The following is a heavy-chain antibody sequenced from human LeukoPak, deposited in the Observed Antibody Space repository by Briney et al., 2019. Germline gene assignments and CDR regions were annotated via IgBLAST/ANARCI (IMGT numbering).Heavy chain of an antibody. CDR3: SFVVVTAMTDHY. V-gene: IGHV3-23*01. J-gene: IGHJ4*02. Sequence: PGGSLRLSCAASGFTFSSYAMSWVRQAPGKGLEWVSGISGSGGSTYYADSVKGRFTISRDNAKNTLYLQMNSLRAEDTAVYYCSFVVVTAMTDHYWGQGTLVTVSS. D-gene: IGHD2-21*02. CDR2: ISGSGGST. CDR1: GFTFSSYA.